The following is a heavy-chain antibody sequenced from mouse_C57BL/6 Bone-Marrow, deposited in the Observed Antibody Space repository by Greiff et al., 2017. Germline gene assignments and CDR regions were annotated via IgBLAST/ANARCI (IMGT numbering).Heavy chain of an antibody. CDR3: TTVEYFDY. CDR2: IDPENGDT. J-gene: IGHJ2*01. CDR1: GFNIKDDY. Sequence: VRLQQSGAELVRPGASVKLSCTASGFNIKDDYMHWVKQRPEQGLEWIGWIDPENGDTEYASKFQGKATITADTSSNTAYLQLSSLTSEDTAVYYCTTVEYFDYWGQGTTLTVSS. D-gene: IGHD1-1*01. V-gene: IGHV14-4*01.